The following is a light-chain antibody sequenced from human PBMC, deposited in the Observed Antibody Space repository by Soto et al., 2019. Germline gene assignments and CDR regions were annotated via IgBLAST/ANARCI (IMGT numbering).Light chain of an antibody. CDR2: GAS. J-gene: IGKJ1*01. V-gene: IGKV3-20*01. Sequence: EIVLTQSPGTLSLSPGERATLSCRAGQSVSSSYLAWYQQRPGQAPRLLIYGASNRATGIPDRFSGGGSGTDFTLTISRLEPEDFAVFYCQHHGSSLTWTFGQGTKVDIK. CDR1: QSVSSSY. CDR3: QHHGSSLTWT.